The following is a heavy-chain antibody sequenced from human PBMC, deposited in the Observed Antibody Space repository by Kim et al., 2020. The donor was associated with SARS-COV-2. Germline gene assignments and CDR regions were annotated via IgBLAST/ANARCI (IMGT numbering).Heavy chain of an antibody. J-gene: IGHJ4*02. V-gene: IGHV3-15*01. CDR3: TTGSVRPPEYYYDSSADFDY. D-gene: IGHD3-22*01. Sequence: RFTISRDDSKNTLYLQMNSLKTEDTAVYYCTTGSVRPPEYYYDSSADFDYWGQGTLVTVSS.